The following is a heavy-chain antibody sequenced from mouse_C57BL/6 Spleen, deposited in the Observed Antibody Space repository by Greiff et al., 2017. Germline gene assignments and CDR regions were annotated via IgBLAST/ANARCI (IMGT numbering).Heavy chain of an antibody. D-gene: IGHD3-2*02. J-gene: IGHJ3*01. CDR1: GFSLTSHG. CDR3: ASHSSGYLAWFAY. Sequence: QVQLKESGPGLVQPSQSLSITRTVSGFSLTSHGVHWVRQSPGKGLEWLGVIWSGGSTDYNAAFISRLSISKDNSKSQVFVKMNSLQADDTAIYYCASHSSGYLAWFAYWGQGTLVTVSA. CDR2: IWSGGST. V-gene: IGHV2-2*01.